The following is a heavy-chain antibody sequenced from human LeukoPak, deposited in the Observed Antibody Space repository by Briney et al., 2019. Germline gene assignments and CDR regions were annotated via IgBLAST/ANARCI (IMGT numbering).Heavy chain of an antibody. J-gene: IGHJ6*03. V-gene: IGHV1-18*01. D-gene: IGHD2-15*01. CDR1: GYTFTSYA. CDR3: ARAGYCSGGSCYPYYYYYYMDV. CDR2: ISGHNDDT. Sequence: ASGKVSCKASGYTFTSYAISWVRQAPGQGLEWMGWISGHNDDTNYAQRLQGRVTMTTDTSTSTAYMELRSLRSDDTAVYYCARAGYCSGGSCYPYYYYYYMDVRGKGTTVTVSS.